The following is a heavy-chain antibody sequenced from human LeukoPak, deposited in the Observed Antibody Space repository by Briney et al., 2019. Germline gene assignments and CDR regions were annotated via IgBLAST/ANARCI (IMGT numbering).Heavy chain of an antibody. J-gene: IGHJ5*02. V-gene: IGHV4-39*07. CDR3: ARGRGEGRGISLVRGVRAPLYNWFDP. CDR1: GASISSSTYY. CDR2: IYYSGST. Sequence: SETLSLACTVSGASISSSTYYWGWIRQPPGKGLEWIGSIYYSGSTYYNPSLKSRVTISVDTSKNQFSLKLSSVTAADTAVYYCARGRGEGRGISLVRGVRAPLYNWFDPWGHGTLVTVSS. D-gene: IGHD3-10*01.